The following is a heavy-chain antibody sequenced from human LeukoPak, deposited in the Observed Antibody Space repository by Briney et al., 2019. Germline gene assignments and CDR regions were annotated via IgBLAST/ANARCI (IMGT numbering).Heavy chain of an antibody. V-gene: IGHV4-39*07. CDR2: IYYSGST. CDR3: ARANGIAAAHNWFDP. J-gene: IGHJ5*02. Sequence: PSETLSLTCTVSGGSISSSSYYWGWIRQPPGKGLEWIGSIYYSGSTYYNPSLKSRVTISVDTSKNQFSLKLSSVTAADTAVYYCARANGIAAAHNWFDPWGQGTLVTVSS. D-gene: IGHD6-13*01. CDR1: GGSISSSSYY.